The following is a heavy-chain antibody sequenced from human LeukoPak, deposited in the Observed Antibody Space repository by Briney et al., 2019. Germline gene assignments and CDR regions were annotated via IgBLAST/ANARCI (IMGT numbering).Heavy chain of an antibody. Sequence: GESLKISCEGSGYTFTNYWIGWVRQMPGKGLEWMGIIYPGDSDSSYSRSFQGQVTFSADKSISTAYLQWSSLKASDTAMYYCARYYCSGGSCYGIFDYWGQGTLVTVSS. CDR2: IYPGDSDS. CDR1: GYTFTNYW. D-gene: IGHD2-15*01. CDR3: ARYYCSGGSCYGIFDY. V-gene: IGHV5-51*01. J-gene: IGHJ4*02.